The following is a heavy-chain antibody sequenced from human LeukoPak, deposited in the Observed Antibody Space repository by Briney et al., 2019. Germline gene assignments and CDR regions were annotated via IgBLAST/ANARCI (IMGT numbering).Heavy chain of an antibody. CDR2: IYYTGST. D-gene: IGHD6-19*01. CDR1: GGSISSYY. J-gene: IGHJ3*02. Sequence: SETLSLTCTVSGGSISSYYWSWIRQPPGKGLESIGYIYYTGSTNYNPSLKSRVTISVDTSKNQFSLKLSSVTAADTAVYYCARHLAGSSGWDDAFDIWGQGTMVTVSS. CDR3: ARHLAGSSGWDDAFDI. V-gene: IGHV4-59*08.